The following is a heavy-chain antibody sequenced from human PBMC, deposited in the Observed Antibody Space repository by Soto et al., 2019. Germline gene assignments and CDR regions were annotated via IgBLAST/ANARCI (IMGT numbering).Heavy chain of an antibody. Sequence: SETLSLTCAVYGGSFSGYYWSWICQPPGKGLEWIGEINHSGSTNYNPSLKSRVTISVDTSKNQFSLKLSSETAADTAVYYCARGPVVVPAAMYYFDYWGQGTLVTVSS. CDR3: ARGPVVVPAAMYYFDY. V-gene: IGHV4-34*01. CDR2: INHSGST. J-gene: IGHJ4*02. D-gene: IGHD2-2*01. CDR1: GGSFSGYY.